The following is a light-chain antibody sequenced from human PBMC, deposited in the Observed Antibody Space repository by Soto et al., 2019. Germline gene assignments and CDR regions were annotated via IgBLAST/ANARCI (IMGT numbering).Light chain of an antibody. Sequence: QSVLTQPPSASGSPGQSVTISCTGPSSDVGGYNYVSWYQQHPGKAPKLMIYEVSKRPSGVPDRFSGSKSGNTASLTVSGLQAEDEADYYCSSYAGSNNPFVFGTGTKVTVL. CDR2: EVS. CDR1: SSDVGGYNY. V-gene: IGLV2-8*01. J-gene: IGLJ1*01. CDR3: SSYAGSNNPFV.